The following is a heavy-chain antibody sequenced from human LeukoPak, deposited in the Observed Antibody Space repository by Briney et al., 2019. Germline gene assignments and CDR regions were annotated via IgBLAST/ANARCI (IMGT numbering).Heavy chain of an antibody. D-gene: IGHD3-10*01. V-gene: IGHV4-34*01. CDR1: GGSFSGYY. CDR3: ARLGRMRYYYGSGIDY. J-gene: IGHJ4*02. Sequence: SETLSLTCAVYGGSFSGYYWSWIRQPPGKGLEWRGEINHSGSTNYNPSLKSRVTISVDTSKNQFSLKLSSVTAADTAVYYCARLGRMRYYYGSGIDYWGQGTLVTVSS. CDR2: INHSGST.